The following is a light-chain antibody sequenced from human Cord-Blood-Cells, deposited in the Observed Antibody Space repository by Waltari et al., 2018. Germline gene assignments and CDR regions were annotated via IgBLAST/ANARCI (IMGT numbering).Light chain of an antibody. J-gene: IGLJ1*01. CDR2: QDS. Sequence: SYELTQPPSVSVSPGQTPSITCSGDKLGAKYACWYQQKPGQSPELVIYQDSKRPSGIPERFSGSNSGNTATLTISGTQAMDEADYYCQAWDSSTYVFGTGTKVTVL. CDR3: QAWDSSTYV. V-gene: IGLV3-1*01. CDR1: KLGAKY.